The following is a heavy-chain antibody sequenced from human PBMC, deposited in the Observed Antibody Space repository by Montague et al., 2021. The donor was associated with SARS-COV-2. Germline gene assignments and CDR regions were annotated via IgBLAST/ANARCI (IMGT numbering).Heavy chain of an antibody. CDR1: GFTFSSYS. D-gene: IGHD1-7*01. J-gene: IGHJ6*02. Sequence: SLRLSCAASGFTFSSYSMNWVRQAPGKGLECVSSISSSSSYIYYAGSVKGRFTISKDNAKNSLYLQMNSLRAEDTAVYYCASDPGTGTTGRDPYYYYGMDVWGQGTTVTVSS. CDR3: ASDPGTGTTGRDPYYYYGMDV. V-gene: IGHV3-21*01. CDR2: ISSSSSYI.